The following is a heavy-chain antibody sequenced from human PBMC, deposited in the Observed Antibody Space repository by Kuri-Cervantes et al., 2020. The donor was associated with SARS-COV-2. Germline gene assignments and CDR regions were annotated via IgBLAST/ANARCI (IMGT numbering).Heavy chain of an antibody. CDR1: GFTFSSYA. CDR3: GSPRGYSYGYISFGAIDY. V-gene: IGHV3-23*01. Sequence: GESLKISCAASGFTFSSYAMNWVRQAPGKGLEWVSAISGSGGSTYYADSVKGRFTISRDNSKNTLYLQMNSLRAEDTAVYYCGSPRGYSYGYISFGAIDYWGQGTLVTVSS. CDR2: ISGSGGST. D-gene: IGHD5-18*01. J-gene: IGHJ4*02.